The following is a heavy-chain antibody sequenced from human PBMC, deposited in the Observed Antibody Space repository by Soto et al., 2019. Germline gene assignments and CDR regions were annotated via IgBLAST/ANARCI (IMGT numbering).Heavy chain of an antibody. J-gene: IGHJ4*02. CDR3: ARGEIWFGELLTH. CDR2: IYYSGST. Sequence: SETLSLTCTVSGGSISSYYWSWIRQPPGKGLEWIGYIYYSGSTNYNPSLKSRVTISVDTSKNQFSLKLSSVTAADTAVYYCARGEIWFGELLTHWGQGTLVTVSS. D-gene: IGHD3-10*01. CDR1: GGSISSYY. V-gene: IGHV4-59*01.